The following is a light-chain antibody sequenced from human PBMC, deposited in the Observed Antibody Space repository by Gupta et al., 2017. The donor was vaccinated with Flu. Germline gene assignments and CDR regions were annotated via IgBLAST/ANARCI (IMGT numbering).Light chain of an antibody. Sequence: DIQMTQSPSSLSASLGDRVTITCRASQSISSYLNWYQQKPGKAPKLLIYTASSLQYGVPSRFSDSGSGTDFTLTISRLQPEDFATYYCQQRDNTPFTFGHGTKVDFK. CDR3: QQRDNTPFT. J-gene: IGKJ3*01. CDR2: TAS. V-gene: IGKV1-39*01. CDR1: QSISSY.